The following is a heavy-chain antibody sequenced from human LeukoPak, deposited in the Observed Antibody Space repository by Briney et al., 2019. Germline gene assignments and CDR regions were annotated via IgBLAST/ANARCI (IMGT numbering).Heavy chain of an antibody. CDR2: IRYDGSNK. J-gene: IGHJ4*02. Sequence: GGSLRLSCAASGFTFSNYGMHWVRQAPGKGLEWVTFIRYDGSNKYYADSVKGRFTISRDNSKNTLYLQMNSLRAEDTAVYYCAKDRLQGGSFDYWGQGSLVTVSS. CDR3: AKDRLQGGSFDY. D-gene: IGHD3-16*01. V-gene: IGHV3-30*02. CDR1: GFTFSNYG.